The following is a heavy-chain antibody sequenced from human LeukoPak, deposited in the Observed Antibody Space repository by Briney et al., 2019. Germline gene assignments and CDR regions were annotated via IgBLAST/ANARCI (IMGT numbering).Heavy chain of an antibody. CDR2: INHSGST. V-gene: IGHV4-34*01. D-gene: IGHD6-19*01. CDR3: ARAGYSSGWYSPRAMDV. Sequence: PSETLSLTCAVYGGSFSGYYWSWIRQPPGKGLEWIGEINHSGSTNYNPSLKSRVTISVDTSKNQFSLKLSSVTAADTAVYYCARAGYSSGWYSPRAMDVWGQGTTVTVSS. J-gene: IGHJ6*02. CDR1: GGSFSGYY.